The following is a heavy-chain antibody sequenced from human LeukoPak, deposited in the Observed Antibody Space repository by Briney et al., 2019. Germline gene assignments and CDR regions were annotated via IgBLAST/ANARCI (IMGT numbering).Heavy chain of an antibody. D-gene: IGHD2-21*02. V-gene: IGHV4-31*03. CDR2: IYYSGST. CDR3: ATYYCGGDCYSRHYFDY. CDR1: GGSISSGGYY. Sequence: SETLSLTCTVSGGSISSGGYYWSWIRQHPGKGLEWIGYIYYSGSTYYNPSLKSRVTISVDTSKNQFSLKLSSVTAADTAVYYCATYYCGGDCYSRHYFDYWGQGTLVTVSS. J-gene: IGHJ4*02.